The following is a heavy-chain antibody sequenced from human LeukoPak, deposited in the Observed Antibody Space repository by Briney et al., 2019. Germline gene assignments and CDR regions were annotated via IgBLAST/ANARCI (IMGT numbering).Heavy chain of an antibody. V-gene: IGHV4-31*03. CDR2: IYYSGST. CDR3: ARDRCSSPSCSSDYYYGMDV. Sequence: PSQTLSLTCTVSNGSINSGGYYWTWIRQHPGKGLEWIGYIYYSGSTYYNPSLKSRVTISVDRSKDQFSLKLTSVTAADTAVYYCARDRCSSPSCSSDYYYGMDVWGQGTTVTVSS. J-gene: IGHJ6*02. CDR1: NGSINSGGYY. D-gene: IGHD2-2*01.